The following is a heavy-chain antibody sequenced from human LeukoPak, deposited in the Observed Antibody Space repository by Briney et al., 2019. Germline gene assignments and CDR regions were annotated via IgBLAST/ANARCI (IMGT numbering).Heavy chain of an antibody. Sequence: GGSLRLSCAASGFTFNSYGMHWVRQAPGKGLEWVAFIRSDGTNKYYADSVKGRFTISRDNSKNTLYLQMNSLRPEDAAMYYCAKGYSFHFDYWGQGTLVTVSS. V-gene: IGHV3-30*02. CDR1: GFTFNSYG. CDR2: IRSDGTNK. J-gene: IGHJ4*02. CDR3: AKGYSFHFDY. D-gene: IGHD5-18*01.